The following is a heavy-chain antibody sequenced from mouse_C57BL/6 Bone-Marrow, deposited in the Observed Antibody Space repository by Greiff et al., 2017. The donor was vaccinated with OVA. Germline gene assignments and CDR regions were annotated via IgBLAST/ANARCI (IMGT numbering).Heavy chain of an antibody. J-gene: IGHJ4*01. Sequence: QVHVKQSGAELVRPGTSVKVSCKASGYAFTNYLIEWVKQRPGQGLEWIGVINPGSGGTNYNEKFKGKATLTADKSSSTAYMQLSSLTSEDSAVYFCARPYYGYPYAMDYWGQGTSVTVSS. CDR1: GYAFTNYL. D-gene: IGHD2-9*01. V-gene: IGHV1-54*01. CDR3: ARPYYGYPYAMDY. CDR2: INPGSGGT.